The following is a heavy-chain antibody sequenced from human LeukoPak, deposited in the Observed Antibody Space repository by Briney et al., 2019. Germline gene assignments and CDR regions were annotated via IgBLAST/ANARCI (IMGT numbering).Heavy chain of an antibody. D-gene: IGHD2-2*01. CDR2: IYYSGST. CDR1: GGSISSYY. CDR3: ARHFRPGVPAAIIDY. J-gene: IGHJ4*02. V-gene: IGHV4-59*08. Sequence: SETLSLTCTVSGGSISSYYWSWIRQPPGKGLEWIGYIYYSGSTNYNPSLKSRVTISVDTSKNQFSLKLSSVTAADTAVYYCARHFRPGVPAAIIDYWGQGTLVTVSS.